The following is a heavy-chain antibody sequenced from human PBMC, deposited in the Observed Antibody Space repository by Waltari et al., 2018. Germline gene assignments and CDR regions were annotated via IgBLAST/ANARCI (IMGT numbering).Heavy chain of an antibody. CDR3: AKGVAAAGTDNWFAP. CDR1: GFTLDDYA. V-gene: IGHV3-9*03. CDR2: ISWNSGSI. Sequence: EVQLVESGGGLVQPGRSLRLSCAASGFTLDDYAMHWVRQAPGKGLEWVSGISWNSGSIGYADSVKCRFTISRDNAKNSLYLQMNSLRAEDMALYYCAKGVAAAGTDNWFAPWGQGTLVTVSS. J-gene: IGHJ5*02. D-gene: IGHD6-13*01.